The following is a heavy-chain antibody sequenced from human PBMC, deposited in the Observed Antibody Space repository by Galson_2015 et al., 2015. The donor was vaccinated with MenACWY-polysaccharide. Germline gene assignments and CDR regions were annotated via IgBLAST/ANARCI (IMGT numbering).Heavy chain of an antibody. CDR2: IYYSGST. Sequence: ETLSLTCTVSGGSISSYYWSWIRQPPGKGLEWIGYIYYSGSTNYNPSLKSRVTISVDTSKNQFSLKLSSVTAADTAVYYCARSKIAVAGTDYWGQGTLVTVSS. J-gene: IGHJ4*02. CDR3: ARSKIAVAGTDY. V-gene: IGHV4-59*01. CDR1: GGSISSYY. D-gene: IGHD6-19*01.